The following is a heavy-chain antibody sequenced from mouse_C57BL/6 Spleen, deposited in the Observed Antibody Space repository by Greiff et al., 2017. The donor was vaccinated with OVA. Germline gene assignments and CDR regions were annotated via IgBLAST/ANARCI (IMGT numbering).Heavy chain of an antibody. CDR2: IRLKSDNYAT. CDR3: TALLLSRDY. D-gene: IGHD2-10*01. CDR1: GFTFSNYW. V-gene: IGHV6-3*01. Sequence: EVMLVESGGGLVQPGGSMKLSCVASGFTFSNYWMNWVRQSPEKGLEWVAQIRLKSDNYATHYAESVKGRFTISRDDSKSSVYLQMNNLRAEDTGIYYCTALLLSRDYWGQGTTLTVSS. J-gene: IGHJ2*01.